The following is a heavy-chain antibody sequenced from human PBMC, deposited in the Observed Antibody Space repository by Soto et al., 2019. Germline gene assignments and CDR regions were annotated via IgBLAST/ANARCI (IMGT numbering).Heavy chain of an antibody. V-gene: IGHV4-59*01. J-gene: IGHJ4*02. CDR3: ARAVAHTNFDY. CDR2: IYYSGST. CDR1: GGSISSYY. Sequence: QVQLQESGPGLVKPSETLSLTCTVSGGSISSYYWSWIRQPPGKGLGWIGYIYYSGSTNYNPSLKSRVTISVDTSKNQFSLKLSSVTAADTAVYYCARAVAHTNFDYWGQGTLVTVSS.